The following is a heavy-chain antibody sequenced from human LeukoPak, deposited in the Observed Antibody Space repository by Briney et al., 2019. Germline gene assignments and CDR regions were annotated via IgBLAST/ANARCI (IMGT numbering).Heavy chain of an antibody. CDR1: RYTFTGYY. Sequence: GASVKVSCKASRYTFTGYYMHWVRQAPGQGLEWMGRINPNSGGTNYAQKFQGRVTMTRDTSISTAYMELSRLRSDDTAVYYCARVCSAAGTGSRYYFDYWGQGTLVTVSS. CDR3: ARVCSAAGTGSRYYFDY. J-gene: IGHJ4*02. CDR2: INPNSGGT. D-gene: IGHD6-13*01. V-gene: IGHV1-2*06.